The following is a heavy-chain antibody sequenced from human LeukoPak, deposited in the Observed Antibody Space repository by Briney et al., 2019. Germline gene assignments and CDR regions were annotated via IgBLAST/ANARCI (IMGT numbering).Heavy chain of an antibody. CDR2: IKSKTDGGTA. Sequence: GGSLRLSRAASGFTFTNAWMRWVRQAPGKGLEWVGRIKSKTDGGTADYAAPVKGRFSISRDDSKNTLYLQMNSLKTEDTAVYYCTKYYYDSSGYLYYFDYWGQGTLVTVSS. J-gene: IGHJ4*02. V-gene: IGHV3-15*01. D-gene: IGHD3-22*01. CDR3: TKYYYDSSGYLYYFDY. CDR1: GFTFTNAW.